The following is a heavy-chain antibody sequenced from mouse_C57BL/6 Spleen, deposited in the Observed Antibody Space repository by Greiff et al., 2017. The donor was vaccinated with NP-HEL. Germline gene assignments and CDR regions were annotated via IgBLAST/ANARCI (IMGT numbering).Heavy chain of an antibody. V-gene: IGHV1-4*01. D-gene: IGHD1-1*01. CDR1: GYTFTSYT. J-gene: IGHJ4*01. CDR3: VRGDYYGSSYEAMDY. CDR2: INPSSGYT. Sequence: QVQLQQSGAELARPGASVKMSCKASGYTFTSYTMHWVKQRPEQGLEWIGYINPSSGYTKYNQKFKDKAPLTADKSSSTASMQLSSLTSEDSAVYYCVRGDYYGSSYEAMDYWGQGTSVTVSS.